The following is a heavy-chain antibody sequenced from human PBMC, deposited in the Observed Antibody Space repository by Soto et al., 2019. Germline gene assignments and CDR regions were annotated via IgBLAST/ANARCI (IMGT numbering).Heavy chain of an antibody. V-gene: IGHV3-9*01. CDR1: GFTFDDYA. CDR3: AKEGAAAAFYI. D-gene: IGHD6-13*01. CDR2: ISWNSGSI. Sequence: EVQLVESGGGLVQPGRSLRLSCAASGFTFDDYAMHWVRQAPGKGLEWVSGISWNSGSIGYADSVKGRFTISRDNAKNSLYLQMNSLRAEDTALYYCAKEGAAAAFYIWGQGTMVTVSS. J-gene: IGHJ3*02.